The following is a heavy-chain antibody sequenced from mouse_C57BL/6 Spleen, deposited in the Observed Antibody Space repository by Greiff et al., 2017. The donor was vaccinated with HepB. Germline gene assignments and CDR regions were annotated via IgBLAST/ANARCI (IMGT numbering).Heavy chain of an antibody. CDR2: ILPGSGST. J-gene: IGHJ3*01. CDR3: ARGGLYYGNPFAY. V-gene: IGHV1-9*01. CDR1: GYTFTGYW. D-gene: IGHD2-1*01. Sequence: VKLQESGAELMKPGASVKLSCKATGYTFTGYWIEWVKQRPGHGLEWIGEILPGSGSTNYNEKFKGKATFTADTSSNTAYMQLSSLTTEESAIYYCARGGLYYGNPFAYWGQGTLVTVSA.